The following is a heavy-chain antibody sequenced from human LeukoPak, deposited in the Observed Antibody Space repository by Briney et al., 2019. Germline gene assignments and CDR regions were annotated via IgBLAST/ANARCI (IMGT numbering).Heavy chain of an antibody. D-gene: IGHD4-17*01. J-gene: IGHJ3*02. V-gene: IGHV4-31*03. CDR3: ARTTVQRGGAFDI. CDR1: GGSISSGGYY. CDR2: IYYSGST. Sequence: SQTLSFTCTVSGGSISSGGYYWSWIRQHPGKGLEWIGYIYYSGSTYYNPPLKSRVTISVDTSKNQFSLKLSSVTAADTAVYYCARTTVQRGGAFDIWGQGTMVTVSS.